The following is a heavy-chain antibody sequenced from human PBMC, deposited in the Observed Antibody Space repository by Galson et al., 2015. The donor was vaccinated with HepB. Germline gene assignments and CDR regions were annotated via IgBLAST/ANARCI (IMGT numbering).Heavy chain of an antibody. CDR2: ISGSGGSK. Sequence: SLRLSCAASGFTFSSYAMSWVRQAPGKGLEWVSTISGSGGSKYYADSVKGRFTISRDNSKNTLYLQMNSLRAEDTAVYYCAKESLAVATFDYWGQGTLVTVSS. D-gene: IGHD6-19*01. V-gene: IGHV3-23*01. J-gene: IGHJ4*02. CDR3: AKESLAVATFDY. CDR1: GFTFSSYA.